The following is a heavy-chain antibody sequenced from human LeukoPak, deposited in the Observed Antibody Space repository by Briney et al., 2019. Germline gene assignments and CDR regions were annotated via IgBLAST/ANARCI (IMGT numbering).Heavy chain of an antibody. CDR3: AKDPYCSGGSCYPE. CDR2: ISWNSGSI. D-gene: IGHD2-15*01. V-gene: IGHV3-9*01. Sequence: PGGSLRLSCAASVFTFEDYAMHWVRQAPGKGLEWVSGISWNSGSIGYADSVKGRFTISRDNAKNSLYLQMNSLRAEDTALYYCAKDPYCSGGSCYPEWGQGTLVTVSS. J-gene: IGHJ4*02. CDR1: VFTFEDYA.